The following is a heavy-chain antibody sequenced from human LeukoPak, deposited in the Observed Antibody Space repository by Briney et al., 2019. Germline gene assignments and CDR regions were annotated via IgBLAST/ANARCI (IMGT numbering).Heavy chain of an antibody. D-gene: IGHD1-26*01. CDR3: ARVKVGAMSFFDY. V-gene: IGHV3-74*01. J-gene: IGHJ4*02. Sequence: PGGSLRLSCAASGFTFSNYWMNWVRQAPGKGLVWVSRINVEGSSTAYVDSVKGRFTISRDNAKNTLYLHMSGLRAEDTAVYYCARVKVGAMSFFDYWGQGTLVTVSS. CDR1: GFTFSNYW. CDR2: INVEGSST.